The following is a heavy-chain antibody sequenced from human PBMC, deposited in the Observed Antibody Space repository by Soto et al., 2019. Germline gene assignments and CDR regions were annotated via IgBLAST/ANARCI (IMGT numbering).Heavy chain of an antibody. CDR2: IVVGSGNT. D-gene: IGHD3-3*01. Sequence: SVKVSCKASGFTFTSSAVQWVRQARGQRREWIGWIVVGSGNTNYAQKFQERVTITRDMSTSTAYMELSSLRSEDTAVYSCDAAISDFSDFWSGYDAEEKNWFDHWGQGTLVTVPS. CDR1: GFTFTSSA. CDR3: DAAISDFSDFWSGYDAEEKNWFDH. J-gene: IGHJ5*02. V-gene: IGHV1-58*01.